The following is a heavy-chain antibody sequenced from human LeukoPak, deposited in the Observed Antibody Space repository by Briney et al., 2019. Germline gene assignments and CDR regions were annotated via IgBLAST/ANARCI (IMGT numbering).Heavy chain of an antibody. V-gene: IGHV3-9*03. D-gene: IGHD2-8*02. J-gene: IGHJ3*02. CDR3: AKDEFVASDFTGAFDI. Sequence: PGRSLRLSCAASGSTFDDYAMHWVRQAPGKGLEWVSGISWNSGSIGYADSVKGRFTISRDNAKNSLFLQMNSLRAEDMALYYCAKDEFVASDFTGAFDIWGQGTMVTVSS. CDR2: ISWNSGSI. CDR1: GSTFDDYA.